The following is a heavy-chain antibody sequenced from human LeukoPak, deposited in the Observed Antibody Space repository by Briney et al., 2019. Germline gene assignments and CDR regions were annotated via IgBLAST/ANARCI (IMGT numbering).Heavy chain of an antibody. CDR3: ARRADDYSHPYDY. CDR2: IYSDNT. D-gene: IGHD3-16*01. Sequence: GGSLRLSCTVSGFTVSSNSMSWVRQAPGKGLEWVSFIYSDNTHYSDSVKGRFTISRDNSKNTLYLQMNSLRAEDTAVYYCARRADDYSHPYDYWGQGTLVTVSS. J-gene: IGHJ4*02. V-gene: IGHV3-53*01. CDR1: GFTVSSNS.